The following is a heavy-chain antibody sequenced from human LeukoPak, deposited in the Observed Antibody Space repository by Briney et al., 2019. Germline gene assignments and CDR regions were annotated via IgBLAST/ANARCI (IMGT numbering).Heavy chain of an antibody. V-gene: IGHV4-39*01. D-gene: IGHD3/OR15-3a*01. CDR1: GVSISSSNSY. J-gene: IGHJ4*02. CDR2: IYYSGNT. Sequence: PETLSLTCTLSGVSISSSNSYWGWIRHPPGKGLEWIGSIYYSGNTYYNASLKSQVSISLDTSKNQFSLRLTSVTAADTAVYYCARQTGSGLFILPGGQGTLVTVSS. CDR3: ARQTGSGLFILP.